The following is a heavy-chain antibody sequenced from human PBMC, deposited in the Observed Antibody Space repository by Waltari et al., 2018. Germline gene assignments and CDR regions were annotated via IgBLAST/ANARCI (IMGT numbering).Heavy chain of an antibody. CDR1: GFTFSSYS. J-gene: IGHJ4*02. CDR3: ARSYYDSSGFPYFDY. CDR2: ISSSSSTI. D-gene: IGHD3-22*01. V-gene: IGHV3-48*01. Sequence: EVQLVESGGGLVQPGGSLRLSCAASGFTFSSYSMNWVRQAPGKGREWVSYISSSSSTIYYADSVKGRFTISRDNAKNSLYLQMNSLRAEDTAVYYCARSYYDSSGFPYFDYWGQGTLVTVSS.